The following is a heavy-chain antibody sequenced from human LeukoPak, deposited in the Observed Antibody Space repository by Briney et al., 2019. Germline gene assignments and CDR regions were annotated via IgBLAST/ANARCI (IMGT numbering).Heavy chain of an antibody. V-gene: IGHV3-21*01. CDR2: ISSSSSYI. J-gene: IGHJ3*02. CDR3: ASGRGWLDLHDAFDI. Sequence: GGSLRLSCAASGFTFSSYSMNWVRQAPGKGLEWVSSISSSSSYIYYADSVKGRFTISRDNSKNTLYLQMNSLRAEDTAVYYCASGRGWLDLHDAFDIWGQGTMVTVSS. CDR1: GFTFSSYS. D-gene: IGHD6-19*01.